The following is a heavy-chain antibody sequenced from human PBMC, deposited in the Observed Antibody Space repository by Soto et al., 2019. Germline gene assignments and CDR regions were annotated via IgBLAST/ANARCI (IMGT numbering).Heavy chain of an antibody. D-gene: IGHD2-15*01. J-gene: IGHJ6*02. Sequence: GGSLRLSCAVSGFSFRSSPMSWVRQAPGKGLEWVSAISGSGGSTYYADSVKGRFTISRDNSKNTLYLQMNSLRAEDTAVYYCAKGKATLVRYYGMDVWGQGTTVTVSS. CDR3: AKGKATLVRYYGMDV. CDR1: GFSFRSSP. CDR2: ISGSGGST. V-gene: IGHV3-23*01.